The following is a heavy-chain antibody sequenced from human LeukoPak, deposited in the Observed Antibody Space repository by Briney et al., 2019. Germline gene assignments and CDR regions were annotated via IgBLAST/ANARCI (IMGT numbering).Heavy chain of an antibody. CDR2: IYYSGST. CDR3: ARVGGIAVAGTDAFDI. J-gene: IGHJ3*02. CDR1: GGSISSYY. V-gene: IGHV4-59*01. D-gene: IGHD6-19*01. Sequence: SETLSLTCTVSGGSISSYYWSWIRQPPGKGLEGIGYIYYSGSTNYNPSLKSRVTISVDTSKNQFSLKLSSVTAADTAVYYCARVGGIAVAGTDAFDIWGQGTMVTVSS.